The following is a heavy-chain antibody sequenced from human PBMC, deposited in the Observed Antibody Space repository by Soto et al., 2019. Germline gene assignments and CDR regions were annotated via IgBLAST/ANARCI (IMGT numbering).Heavy chain of an antibody. D-gene: IGHD1-26*01. CDR2: IYYSGST. J-gene: IGHJ4*02. CDR1: GGSVSSGSYY. V-gene: IGHV4-61*01. Sequence: QVQVQESGPGLVKPSETLSLTSTVSGGSVSSGSYYWSWIRQPPGKGLEWIGYIYYSGSTNYNPSLKSRVTISVDTSKNQFSLKLSSVTAADTAVYYCARGIVGATFWGQGTLVTVSS. CDR3: ARGIVGATF.